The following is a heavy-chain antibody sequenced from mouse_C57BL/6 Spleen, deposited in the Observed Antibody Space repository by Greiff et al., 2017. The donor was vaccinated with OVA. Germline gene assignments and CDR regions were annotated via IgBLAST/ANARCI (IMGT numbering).Heavy chain of an antibody. CDR2: INPSNGGT. CDR3: AREPAYYGGYFDV. V-gene: IGHV1-53*01. J-gene: IGHJ1*03. CDR1: GYTFTSYW. D-gene: IGHD1-1*01. Sequence: VQLKQPGTELVKPGASVKLSCKASGYTFTSYWMHWVKQRPGQGLEWIGNINPSNGGTNYNEKFKSKATLTVDKSSSTAYMQLSSLTSEDSAVYYCAREPAYYGGYFDVWGTGTTVTVSS.